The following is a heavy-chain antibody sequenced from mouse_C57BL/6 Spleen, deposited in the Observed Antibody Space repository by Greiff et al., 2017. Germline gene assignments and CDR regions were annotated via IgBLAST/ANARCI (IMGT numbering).Heavy chain of an antibody. V-gene: IGHV1-53*01. CDR2: INPSSGGT. Sequence: QVQLQQPGTELVKPGASVKLSCKASGYTFTSYWMHWVKQRPGQGLEWIGNINPSSGGTNYNEKFKSKATLTVDKSSSTAYMQLSSLTSEDSAVXDCAREYYYGRSPDYWGQGTTLTVSS. D-gene: IGHD1-1*01. J-gene: IGHJ2*01. CDR3: AREYYYGRSPDY. CDR1: GYTFTSYW.